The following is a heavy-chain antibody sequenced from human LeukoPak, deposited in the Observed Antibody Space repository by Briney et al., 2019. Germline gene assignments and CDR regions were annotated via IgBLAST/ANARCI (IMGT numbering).Heavy chain of an antibody. D-gene: IGHD2-21*02. CDR2: INPNSGGT. CDR3: ARARRAYCGGGCYSASDY. CDR1: GYTFTSYD. J-gene: IGHJ4*02. Sequence: ASVKVSCKASGYTFTSYDINWVRQAPGQGLEWMGWINPNSGGTNYAQKFQGRVTMTRDTSISTAYMELSRLRSDDTAVYYCARARRAYCGGGCYSASDYWGQGTLVTVSS. V-gene: IGHV1-2*02.